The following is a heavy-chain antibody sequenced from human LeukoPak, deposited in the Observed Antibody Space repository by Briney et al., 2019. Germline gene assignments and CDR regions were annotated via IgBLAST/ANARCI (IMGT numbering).Heavy chain of an antibody. D-gene: IGHD6-6*01. Sequence: ASVKVSCKASGYTFTSYDINWVRQATGQGLEWMGWMNPNSGNTGYAQKFQGRVTITRSTSISTAYMELSSLRSEDTAVYYCARGMYSSSFYYYYYMDVWGKGTTVTVSS. CDR3: ARGMYSSSFYYYYYMDV. J-gene: IGHJ6*03. CDR1: GYTFTSYD. V-gene: IGHV1-8*03. CDR2: MNPNSGNT.